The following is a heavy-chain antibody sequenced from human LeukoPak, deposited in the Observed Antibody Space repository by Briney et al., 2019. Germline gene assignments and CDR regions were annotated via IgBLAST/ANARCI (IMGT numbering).Heavy chain of an antibody. V-gene: IGHV4-34*01. D-gene: IGHD6-13*01. J-gene: IGHJ5*02. CDR3: ARGRGIAAAGTRRPGWFDP. Sequence: PSETLSLTCAVYSGSFSGYYWSWIRQPPGKGLEWIGEINHSGSTNYNPSLKSRVTISVDMSKNQFSLKLSSVTAADTAVYYCARGRGIAAAGTRRPGWFDPWGQGTLVTVSS. CDR1: SGSFSGYY. CDR2: INHSGST.